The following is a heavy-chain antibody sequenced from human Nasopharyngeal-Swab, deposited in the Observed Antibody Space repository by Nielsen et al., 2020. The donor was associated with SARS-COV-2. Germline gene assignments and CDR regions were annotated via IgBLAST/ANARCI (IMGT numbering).Heavy chain of an antibody. D-gene: IGHD6-19*01. CDR2: ISYDGSNK. J-gene: IGHJ4*02. CDR1: GFTFSSYA. CDR3: ARDRGQWLAPYYFDY. V-gene: IGHV3-30*04. Sequence: GESLKISCAASGFTFSSYAMHWVRQAPGKGLEWVAVISYDGSNKYYADSVKGRFTISRDNAKNSLYLQMNSLRAEDTAVYYCARDRGQWLAPYYFDYWGQGTLVTVSS.